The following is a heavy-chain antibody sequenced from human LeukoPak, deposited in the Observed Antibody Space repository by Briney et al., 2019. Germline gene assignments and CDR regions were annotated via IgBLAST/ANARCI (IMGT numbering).Heavy chain of an antibody. Sequence: PGVSLRLSCAACGFLLSIYAMMCVRQSPGKGLEWCLAISGRGGGEYYADTVKGRFTISRDNSKNTLNLQMISLRAEDTAVYYCAKDQWTWRADDAFDIWGQGTMVTVSS. D-gene: IGHD6-19*01. V-gene: IGHV3-23*01. CDR1: GFLLSIYA. J-gene: IGHJ3*02. CDR3: AKDQWTWRADDAFDI. CDR2: ISGRGGGE.